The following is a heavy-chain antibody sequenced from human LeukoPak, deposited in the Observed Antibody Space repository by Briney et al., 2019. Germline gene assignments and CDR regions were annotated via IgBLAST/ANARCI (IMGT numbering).Heavy chain of an antibody. J-gene: IGHJ5*02. V-gene: IGHV4-61*02. CDR3: AREINAITYYDFGWFDP. CDR1: GGSISSGSYY. CDR2: IYTSGST. Sequence: SETLSLTCTVSGGSISSGSYYWSWIRQPAGKGLEWIGRIYTSGSTNYNPSLKSRVTISVDTSKNQFSLKLSSVTAADTAVYYCAREINAITYYDFGWFDPWGQGTLVTVSS. D-gene: IGHD3-3*01.